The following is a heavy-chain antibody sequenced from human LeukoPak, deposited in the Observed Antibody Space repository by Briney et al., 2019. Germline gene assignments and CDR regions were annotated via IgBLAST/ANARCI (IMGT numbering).Heavy chain of an antibody. Sequence: GGSLGLSCSVSGFTFSTYVMHWVRQAPGKGLEYDSAISSNGDNTYYADSVKGRFTISRDNSKNTLYLQMSSLRADDTAVYYCVRGTGYWGQGTLVTVSS. CDR3: VRGTGY. CDR2: ISSNGDNT. J-gene: IGHJ4*02. V-gene: IGHV3-64D*06. CDR1: GFTFSTYV.